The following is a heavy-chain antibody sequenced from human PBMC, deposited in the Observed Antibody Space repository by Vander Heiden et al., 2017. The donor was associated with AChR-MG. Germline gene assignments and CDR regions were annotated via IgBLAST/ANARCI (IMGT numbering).Heavy chain of an antibody. CDR2: IFSNDEK. Sequence: QVTLKESGPVLVKPTETLTLTCTVSGFSLSNARMGVSWIRQPPGKALEWLAHIFSNDEKSYSTSLKSRLTISKDTSKSQVVLTMTNMDPVDTATYYCARIREDDYVWGSYRRPYYFDYWGQGTLVTVSS. CDR3: ARIREDDYVWGSYRRPYYFDY. V-gene: IGHV2-26*01. CDR1: GFSLSNARMG. D-gene: IGHD3-16*02. J-gene: IGHJ4*02.